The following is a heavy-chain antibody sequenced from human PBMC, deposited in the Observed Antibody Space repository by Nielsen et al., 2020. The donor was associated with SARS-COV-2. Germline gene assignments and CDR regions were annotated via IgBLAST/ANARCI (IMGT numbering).Heavy chain of an antibody. CDR3: ARAGPSQATEDPYDILTGPRNYYGMDV. J-gene: IGHJ6*02. V-gene: IGHV1-46*01. Sequence: WVRQAPGQGLEWMGIINPSGGSTGYAQKFQGRVTMTRDTSTSTVYMELSSLRSGDTAVYYCARAGPSQATEDPYDILTGPRNYYGMDVWGQGTTVTVSS. CDR2: INPSGGST. D-gene: IGHD3-9*01.